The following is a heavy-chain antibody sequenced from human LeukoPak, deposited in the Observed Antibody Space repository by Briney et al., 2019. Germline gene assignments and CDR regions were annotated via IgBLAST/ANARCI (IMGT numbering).Heavy chain of an antibody. CDR2: IYTSGSA. Sequence: SQTLSLTCTVSGGSISSGSYYWSWIRQPAGKGLEWIGRIYTSGSATYNPSLKSRVTISGDTSENQFSLRLSSVTAADTAVYYCARASYSYDISGWVPFDYWGQGTLVTVSS. J-gene: IGHJ4*02. CDR1: GGSISSGSYY. D-gene: IGHD3-22*01. V-gene: IGHV4-61*02. CDR3: ARASYSYDISGWVPFDY.